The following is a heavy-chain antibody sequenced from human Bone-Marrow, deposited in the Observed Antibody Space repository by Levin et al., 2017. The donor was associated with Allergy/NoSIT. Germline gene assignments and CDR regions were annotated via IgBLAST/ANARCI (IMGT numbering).Heavy chain of an antibody. Sequence: SETLSLTCTVSGYSISSGYYWGWIRQPPGKGLEWIGSIYHSGSTYYNPSLKSRVTISVDTSKNQFSLKLSSVTAADTAVYYCARDVSGYYFSYFDYWGQGTLVTVSS. CDR2: IYHSGST. CDR1: GYSISSGYY. D-gene: IGHD3-22*01. V-gene: IGHV4-38-2*02. CDR3: ARDVSGYYFSYFDY. J-gene: IGHJ4*02.